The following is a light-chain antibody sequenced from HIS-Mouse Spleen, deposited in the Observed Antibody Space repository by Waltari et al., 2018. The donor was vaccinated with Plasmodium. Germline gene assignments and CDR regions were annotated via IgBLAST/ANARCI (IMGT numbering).Light chain of an antibody. CDR2: DVS. V-gene: IGLV2-11*01. CDR1: SPDVGGYNY. CDR3: CSYAGSYTLV. Sequence: QSALTQPRSVSGSPGQSVTIPRTGTSPDVGGYNYVSWYQQHPGKAPKLMIYDVSKRPSGVPDRFSGSKSGNTASLTISGLQAEDEADYYCCSYAGSYTLVFGGGTKLTVL. J-gene: IGLJ2*01.